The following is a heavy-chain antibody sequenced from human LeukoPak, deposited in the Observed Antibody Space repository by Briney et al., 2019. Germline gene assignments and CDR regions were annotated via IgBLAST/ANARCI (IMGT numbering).Heavy chain of an antibody. CDR1: GFNFSSYA. J-gene: IGHJ4*02. V-gene: IGHV3-23*01. Sequence: GGSLRLSCAASGFNFSSYAMSWVRQAPGKGLEWVSAISGSGGSTYYADSVKGRFTISRDNSKNTLYLQMNSLRAEDTAVYYCAKNKAVTMVRGAMYYFDYWGQGTLVTVSS. CDR3: AKNKAVTMVRGAMYYFDY. D-gene: IGHD3-10*01. CDR2: ISGSGGST.